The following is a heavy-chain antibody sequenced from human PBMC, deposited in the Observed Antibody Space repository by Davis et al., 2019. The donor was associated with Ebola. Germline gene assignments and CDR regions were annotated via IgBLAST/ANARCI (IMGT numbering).Heavy chain of an antibody. CDR2: INPNSGGP. J-gene: IGHJ6*02. Sequence: ASVKVSCKASGYAFIGYLIHWVRQAPGQGLEWMGWINPNSGGPNYAQKFQNWVTMTRDTSMSTAYMELNSLRSDETAVYYCAREEQQLVRSCYYGMDVWGQGTTVTVSS. CDR1: GYAFIGYL. D-gene: IGHD6-13*01. V-gene: IGHV1-2*04. CDR3: AREEQQLVRSCYYGMDV.